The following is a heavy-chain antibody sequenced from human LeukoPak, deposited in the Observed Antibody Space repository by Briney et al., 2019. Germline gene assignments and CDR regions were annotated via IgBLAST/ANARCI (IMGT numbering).Heavy chain of an antibody. V-gene: IGHV3-7*01. D-gene: IGHD3-16*02. CDR3: ARTLWGNYRYTSYYFDY. CDR1: GGSISSGSYY. CDR2: IKQDGSEK. J-gene: IGHJ4*02. Sequence: ETLSLTCTVSGGSISSGSYYWSWIRQPAGKGLEWVANIKQDGSEKYYVDSVKGRFTTSRDNAKNSLYLQMNSLRAEDTAVYYCARTLWGNYRYTSYYFDYWGQGTLVTVSS.